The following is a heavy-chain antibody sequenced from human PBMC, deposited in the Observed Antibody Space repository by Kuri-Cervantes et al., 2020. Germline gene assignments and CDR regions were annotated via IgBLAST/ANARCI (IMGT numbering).Heavy chain of an antibody. V-gene: IGHV3-30*18. CDR3: AKKKSNYDSWSAYDY. CDR1: GFTFSSYA. D-gene: IGHD3-3*01. J-gene: IGHJ4*02. CDR2: ISYDGSNK. Sequence: GESLKISCAASGFTFSSYAMSWVRQAPGKGLEWEAVISYDGSNKYYADSVKGRFTISRDNSKNTLHLQMNSLTTEDTAVYYCAKKKSNYDSWSAYDYWGQGSLVTVSS.